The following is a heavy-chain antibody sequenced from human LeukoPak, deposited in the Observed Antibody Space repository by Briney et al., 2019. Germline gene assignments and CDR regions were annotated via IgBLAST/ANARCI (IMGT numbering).Heavy chain of an antibody. Sequence: ASVKVSCKASGGTFSSYAISWVRQAPGQGLEWMGRIIPILGIANYAQKFQGRVTITADKSTSTAYMELSSLRSEDTAVYYCARDLGYCSSTSCPIDYWSQGTLVTVSS. CDR3: ARDLGYCSSTSCPIDY. V-gene: IGHV1-69*04. CDR1: GGTFSSYA. CDR2: IIPILGIA. J-gene: IGHJ4*02. D-gene: IGHD2-2*01.